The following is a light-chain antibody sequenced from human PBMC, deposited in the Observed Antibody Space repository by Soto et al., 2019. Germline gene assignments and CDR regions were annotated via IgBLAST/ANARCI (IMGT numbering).Light chain of an antibody. Sequence: QSVLTQPPSVSGAPGQRVTISCTGSSSNIGAGYDVHWYQQLPGTAPKLLIYGNSNRPSGVPDRFSGSKSGTSASLAITGLQAEDEVDYYCQSYDSSLSVFYVFGTGTKVTVL. V-gene: IGLV1-40*01. CDR1: SSNIGAGYD. CDR2: GNS. J-gene: IGLJ1*01. CDR3: QSYDSSLSVFYV.